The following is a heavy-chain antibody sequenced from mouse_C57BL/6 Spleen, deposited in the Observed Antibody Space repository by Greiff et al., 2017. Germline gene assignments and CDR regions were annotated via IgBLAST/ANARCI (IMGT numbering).Heavy chain of an antibody. CDR2: IYPGDGDT. V-gene: IGHV1-82*01. CDR3: ARSGVTTVVAPAY. CDR1: GYAFSSSW. J-gene: IGHJ3*01. Sequence: VQLQQSGPELVKPGASVKISCKASGYAFSSSWMNWVKQRPGKGLEWIGRIYPGDGDTNYNGKFKGKATLTADKSSSTAYMQLSSLTSEDSAVYFCARSGVTTVVAPAYWGQGTLVTVSA. D-gene: IGHD1-1*01.